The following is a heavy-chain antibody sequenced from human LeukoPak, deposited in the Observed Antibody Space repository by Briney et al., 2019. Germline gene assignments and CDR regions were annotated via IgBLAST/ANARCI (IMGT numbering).Heavy chain of an antibody. D-gene: IGHD3-22*01. J-gene: IGHJ5*02. CDR3: ARTYYYDSSGYYYGRDWFDP. CDR2: ISGSGGST. Sequence: PGGSLRLSCAASGFTFSSYAMSWVRQAPGKGLEWVSAISGSGGSTYYADSVKGRFTISRDNSKNTLYLQMNSLRAEDTAVYYCARTYYYDSSGYYYGRDWFDPWGQGTLATVSS. V-gene: IGHV3-23*01. CDR1: GFTFSSYA.